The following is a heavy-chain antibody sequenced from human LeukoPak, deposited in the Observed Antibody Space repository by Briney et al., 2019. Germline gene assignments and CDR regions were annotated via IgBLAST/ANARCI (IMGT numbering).Heavy chain of an antibody. CDR1: GFTFSSYG. J-gene: IGHJ4*02. CDR3: GRDETYSDVWSGSAGGGKGNYLDY. V-gene: IGHV4-38-2*02. D-gene: IGHD3-3*01. CDR2: IYHSGRT. Sequence: GSLRLSCAASGFTFSSYGMNWVRQAPGKGLEWIGSIYHSGRTHYNPSLKSRVIISVDTSKNYFSLKLSSVTAADTAMYYCGRDETYSDVWSGSAGGGKGNYLDYWGQGILVTVSS.